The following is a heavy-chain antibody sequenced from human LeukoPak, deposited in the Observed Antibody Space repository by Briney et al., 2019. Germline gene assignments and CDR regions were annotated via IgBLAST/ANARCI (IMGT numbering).Heavy chain of an antibody. J-gene: IGHJ3*02. V-gene: IGHV1-2*02. CDR2: INPNSGGT. Sequence: ASVKVSCKASGYTFTGYYMHWVRQAPGQVLEWMGWINPNSGGTNYAQKFQGRVTMTRDTSISTAYMELSRLRSDDTAVYYCARGVVAYDAFDIWGQGTMVTVSS. CDR3: ARGVVAYDAFDI. CDR1: GYTFTGYY. D-gene: IGHD3-22*01.